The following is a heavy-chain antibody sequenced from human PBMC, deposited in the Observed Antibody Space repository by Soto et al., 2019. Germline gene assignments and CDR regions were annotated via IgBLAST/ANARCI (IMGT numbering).Heavy chain of an antibody. CDR3: ARTPTSVYGDYVGDFDY. J-gene: IGHJ4*02. V-gene: IGHV3-66*01. CDR1: GFTVSSDY. CDR2: IYSSGYT. Sequence: EVQLVESGGDLVQPGGSLRLSCAASGFTVSSDYMSWVRQTPGKGLEWVSVIYSSGYTHYADSVKGRFTISRDSSKNMLYLQMNSLRAEDTAVYYCARTPTSVYGDYVGDFDYWGQGALVTVSS. D-gene: IGHD4-17*01.